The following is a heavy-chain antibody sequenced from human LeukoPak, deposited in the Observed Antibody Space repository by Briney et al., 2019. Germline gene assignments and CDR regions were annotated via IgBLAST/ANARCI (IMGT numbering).Heavy chain of an antibody. V-gene: IGHV3-30*02. D-gene: IGHD2-21*01. Sequence: PGGSLRLSCAASGFTFSSYGTHWVRQAPGKGLEWVAFIRCDGSNKYYADSVKGRFTISRDNSKNTLYLQMNSLRAEDTAVYNCARRVVVISAPFDYWGQGTLVTVSS. CDR2: IRCDGSNK. CDR1: GFTFSSYG. J-gene: IGHJ4*02. CDR3: ARRVVVISAPFDY.